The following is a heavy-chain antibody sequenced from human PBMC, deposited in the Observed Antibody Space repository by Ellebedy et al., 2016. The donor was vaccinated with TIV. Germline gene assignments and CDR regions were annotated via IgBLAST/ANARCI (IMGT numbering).Heavy chain of an antibody. D-gene: IGHD6-19*01. CDR1: GDNFNNYW. J-gene: IGHJ6*02. CDR3: ARLAAGLYYYYYGMDV. CDR2: IYPGDSDT. V-gene: IGHV5-51*01. Sequence: GESLKISCKDFGDNFNNYWIAWVRQMPGKGLEWIGIIYPGDSDTRYSPPFQGQVTISADKSISTAYLQWSSLKASDTAMYYCARLAAGLYYYYYGMDVWGQGTAVTVSS.